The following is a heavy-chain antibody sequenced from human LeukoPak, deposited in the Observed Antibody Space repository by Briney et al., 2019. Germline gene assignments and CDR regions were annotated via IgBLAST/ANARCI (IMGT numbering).Heavy chain of an antibody. V-gene: IGHV3-23*01. J-gene: IGHJ4*02. CDR1: GFTFSTYS. CDR3: AKDVVPDSGWDLDH. Sequence: PGGSPRLSCAASGFTFSTYSMTWVRQAPGKGLEWVSSIYGSGERTFYADSVRGRFTVSRDNSKNTLYLEMNSLRAEDTAVYFCAKDVVPDSGWDLDHWGQGTLVTVSS. D-gene: IGHD6-19*01. CDR2: IYGSGERT.